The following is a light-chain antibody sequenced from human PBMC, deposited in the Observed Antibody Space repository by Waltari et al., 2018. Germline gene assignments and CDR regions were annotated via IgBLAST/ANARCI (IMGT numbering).Light chain of an antibody. CDR3: QQHGTSPFT. CDR2: GAS. Sequence: EIVLTQSPGTLSLSPGERATLSCRASQSVSSSYLAWYQQKPGQAPRLLIYGASSRATGITDSISGSGSGTDFTLTLSSLEPEDFAVYYCQQHGTSPFTFGQGTKVEIK. J-gene: IGKJ2*01. V-gene: IGKV3-20*01. CDR1: QSVSSSY.